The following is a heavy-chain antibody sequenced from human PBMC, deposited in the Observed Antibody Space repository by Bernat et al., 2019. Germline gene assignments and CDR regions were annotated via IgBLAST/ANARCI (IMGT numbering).Heavy chain of an antibody. CDR1: GGSISSSSYY. J-gene: IGHJ4*02. CDR2: IYYSGST. V-gene: IGHV4-39*01. CDR3: ARSNGGSGYPGRIDY. D-gene: IGHD3-22*01. Sequence: QLQLQESGPGLVKPSETLSLTCTVSGGSISSSSYYWGWIRQPPGKGLEWIGSIYYSGSTYYNPSLTSRVTISVDTSKNQFSLKLSSVTAADTAVYYCARSNGGSGYPGRIDYWGQGTLVTVSS.